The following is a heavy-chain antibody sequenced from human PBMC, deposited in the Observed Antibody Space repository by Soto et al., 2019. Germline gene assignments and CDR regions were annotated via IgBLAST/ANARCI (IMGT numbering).Heavy chain of an antibody. CDR3: ARGPTGNSFDP. V-gene: IGHV4-59*01. CDR1: GGSISSYY. CDR2: IYYSGIT. D-gene: IGHD1-1*01. Sequence: SETLSLTCTVSGGSISSYYWSWIRQSPGKGQEWIGYIYYSGITNYNPSLKSRVTISVDTSKNQFSLKLRSVTAADTAVYYCARGPTGNSFDPWGQGTLVTVSS. J-gene: IGHJ5*02.